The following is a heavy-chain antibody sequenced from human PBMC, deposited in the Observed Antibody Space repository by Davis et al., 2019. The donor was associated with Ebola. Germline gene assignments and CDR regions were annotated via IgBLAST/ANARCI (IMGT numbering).Heavy chain of an antibody. Sequence: GESLKISCAASGFTFSDYYMSWIRQAPGKGLEWVSYISSSSSYTNYADSVKGRFTISRDNAKNSLYLQMNSLRAEDTAVYYCASLYDFWSGRYDYWGQGTLVTVSS. J-gene: IGHJ4*02. CDR2: ISSSSSYT. D-gene: IGHD3-3*01. CDR3: ASLYDFWSGRYDY. V-gene: IGHV3-11*06. CDR1: GFTFSDYY.